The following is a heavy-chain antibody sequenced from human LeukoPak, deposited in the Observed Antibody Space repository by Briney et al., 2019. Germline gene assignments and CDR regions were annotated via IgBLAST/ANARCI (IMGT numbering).Heavy chain of an antibody. CDR2: INHSGST. CDR3: ACYSNIAVVDELPAAIGGNWFDP. Sequence: SETLSPTCAVYGGXFSGYYCSWIRQPPGKGLEWIGEINHSGSTNYNPSLKSRVTISVDTSKNQFSLKLSSVTAADTAVYYCACYSNIAVVDELPAAIGGNWFDPWGQGTLVTVSS. CDR1: GGXFSGYY. J-gene: IGHJ5*02. V-gene: IGHV4-34*01. D-gene: IGHD2-2*02.